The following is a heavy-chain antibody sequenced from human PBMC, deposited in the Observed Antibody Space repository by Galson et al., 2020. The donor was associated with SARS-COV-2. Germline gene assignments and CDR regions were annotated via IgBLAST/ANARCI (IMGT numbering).Heavy chain of an antibody. CDR3: AREGGGSLKWFGP. V-gene: IGHV3-30*01. J-gene: IGHJ5*02. D-gene: IGHD2-15*01. Sequence: GGSLRLSCAASGFTLNNYAMHWVRQAPGRGLEWVAAISFDGDYYADSVKGRFTISRDSSKNTLYLQMNSLRGDDTAVYYCAREGGGSLKWFGPWGQGTPVTFSS. CDR2: ISFDGD. CDR1: GFTLNNYA.